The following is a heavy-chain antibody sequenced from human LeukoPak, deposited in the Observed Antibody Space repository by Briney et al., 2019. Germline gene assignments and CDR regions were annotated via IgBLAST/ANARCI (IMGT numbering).Heavy chain of an antibody. CDR3: YCPSGYDRGDY. J-gene: IGHJ4*02. D-gene: IGHD5-12*01. V-gene: IGHV3-73*01. CDR1: GFTFSGSA. CDR2: IRSKANSYAT. Sequence: GGSLRLSCAASGFTFSGSAMHWVRQASGKGLEWVGRIRSKANSYATAYAASVKGRFTISRDDSKNTAYLQMNSLKTEDTAVYYCYCPSGYDRGDYWGQGTLVTVSS.